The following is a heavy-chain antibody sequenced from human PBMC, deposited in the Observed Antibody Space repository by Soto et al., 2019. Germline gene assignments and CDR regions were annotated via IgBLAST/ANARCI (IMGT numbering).Heavy chain of an antibody. D-gene: IGHD4-17*01. Sequence: QVQLQESGPGLVKPSQTLSLTCTVSGGSISTGGYYWTWIRQHPGKGLEWTGYIYYSGSTYYNPSLKSRVTISVDTSKNQFSLKLSSVTAADTAVYYCARGLSVTVFDNWGQGTLVTVSS. J-gene: IGHJ4*02. CDR3: ARGLSVTVFDN. CDR1: GGSISTGGYY. CDR2: IYYSGST. V-gene: IGHV4-31*03.